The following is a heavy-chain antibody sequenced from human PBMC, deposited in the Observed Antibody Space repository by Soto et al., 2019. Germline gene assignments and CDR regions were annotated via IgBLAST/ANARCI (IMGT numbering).Heavy chain of an antibody. Sequence: PGGSLRLSCAASGFTFSSYWMSWVRQAPGKGLEWVANIKQDGSEKYYVDSVKGRFTISRDNAKNSLYLQMNSLRAEDTAVYYCARVPQSRDGYNYPYYYYGMDVWGQGTTVTVSS. V-gene: IGHV3-7*02. D-gene: IGHD5-12*01. CDR3: ARVPQSRDGYNYPYYYYGMDV. J-gene: IGHJ6*02. CDR2: IKQDGSEK. CDR1: GFTFSSYW.